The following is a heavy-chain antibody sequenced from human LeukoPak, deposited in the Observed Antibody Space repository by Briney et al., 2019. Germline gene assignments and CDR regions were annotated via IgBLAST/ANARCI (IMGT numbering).Heavy chain of an antibody. D-gene: IGHD5-18*01. Sequence: QAGGFLRLSCAASGFTFSSYAMSWVRQAPGKGLEWVSAISGSGGSTYYADSVKGRFTISRDNSKNTLYLQMNSLRAEDTAVYYCARDQVDTAMVTEPFNYWGQGTLVTVSS. CDR2: ISGSGGST. V-gene: IGHV3-23*01. CDR1: GFTFSSYA. J-gene: IGHJ4*02. CDR3: ARDQVDTAMVTEPFNY.